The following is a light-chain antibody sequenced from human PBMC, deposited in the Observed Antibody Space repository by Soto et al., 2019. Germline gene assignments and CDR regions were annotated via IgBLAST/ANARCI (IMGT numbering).Light chain of an antibody. CDR2: GAS. Sequence: EIVMTQSPATLSVSPGERATLSCRASQSVSNNYLAWYQQKPGQAPRLLIYGASNRATGIPDRFSGSGSRTDFTLTISRLEPEDFAVYYCQQYGSSGTFGQGTKVDIK. CDR3: QQYGSSGT. CDR1: QSVSNNY. J-gene: IGKJ1*01. V-gene: IGKV3-20*01.